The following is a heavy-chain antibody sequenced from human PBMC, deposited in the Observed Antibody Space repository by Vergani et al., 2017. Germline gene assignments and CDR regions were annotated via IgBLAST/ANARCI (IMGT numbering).Heavy chain of an antibody. CDR2: IYTSGST. CDR1: GGSISSGSYY. V-gene: IGHV4-61*02. CDR3: ARGGSCSSTSCYTLVYYGMDI. D-gene: IGHD2-2*02. Sequence: QVQLQESGPGLVKPSQTLSLTCTVSGGSISSGSYYWSWIRQPAGKGLEWIGRIYTSGSTNYNPSLKSRVTISVDTSKNQFSLKLSSVTAADTAVYYCARGGSCSSTSCYTLVYYGMDIWGQGTTVTVSS. J-gene: IGHJ6*02.